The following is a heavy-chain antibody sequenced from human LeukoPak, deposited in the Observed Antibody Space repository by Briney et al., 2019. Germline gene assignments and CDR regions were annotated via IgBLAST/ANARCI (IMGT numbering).Heavy chain of an antibody. V-gene: IGHV4-31*03. CDR1: GGSISSGGYY. CDR2: IYYSGST. D-gene: IGHD3-10*01. CDR3: ARSGQITMVRGVIIRPFDY. J-gene: IGHJ4*02. Sequence: PSETLSLTCTVSGGSISSGGYYWSWIRQHPGKGLEWIGHIYYSGSTYYNPSLKSRVTISVDTSKNQFSLKLSSVTAADTAVYYCARSGQITMVRGVIIRPFDYWGQGTLVTVSS.